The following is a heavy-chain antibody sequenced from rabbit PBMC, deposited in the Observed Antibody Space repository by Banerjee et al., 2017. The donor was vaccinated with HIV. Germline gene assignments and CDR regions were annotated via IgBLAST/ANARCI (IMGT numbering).Heavy chain of an antibody. CDR1: GFSFSSSYY. D-gene: IGHD8-1*01. V-gene: IGHV1S45*01. CDR2: IYAGSSGST. Sequence: QEQLEESGGDLVKPGASLTLTCTASGFSFSSSYYMCWVRQAPGKGLEWIACIYAGSSGSTYYASWAKGRFTISKTSSTTVTLQMTSLTAADTATYFCARSYAGSTYFYTRLDLWGQGTLVTDS. CDR3: ARSYAGSTYFYTRLDL. J-gene: IGHJ3*01.